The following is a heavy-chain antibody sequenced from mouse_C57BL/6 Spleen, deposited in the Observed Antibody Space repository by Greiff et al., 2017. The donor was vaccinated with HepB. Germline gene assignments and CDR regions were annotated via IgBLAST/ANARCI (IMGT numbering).Heavy chain of an antibody. J-gene: IGHJ2*01. CDR3: ERERELTFDY. V-gene: IGHV3-5*01. CDR1: GISITTGNYR. D-gene: IGHD6-1*01. Sequence: EVQLQQSGPGLVKPSQTVFLTCTVTGISITTGNYRWSWIRQFPGNKLEWIGYIYYSGTITYNPSLTSRTTITRDTPKNQFFLEMNSLTAEDTATYYCERERELTFDYWGQGTTLTVSS. CDR2: IYYSGTI.